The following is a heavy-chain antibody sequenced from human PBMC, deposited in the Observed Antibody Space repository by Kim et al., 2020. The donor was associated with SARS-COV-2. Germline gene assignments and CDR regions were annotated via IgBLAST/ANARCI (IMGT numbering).Heavy chain of an antibody. CDR3: ARTGYYDYVWGSYRYKHNWFDH. Sequence: SETLSLTCAVYGGSFSGYYWSWIRQPPGKGLEWIGEINHSGSTNYNPSLKSRVTISVDTSKNQFSLKLSSVTAADTAVYYCARTGYYDYVWGSYRYKHNWFDHWGQGTLVTVSS. CDR1: GGSFSGYY. CDR2: INHSGST. V-gene: IGHV4-34*01. D-gene: IGHD3-16*02. J-gene: IGHJ5*02.